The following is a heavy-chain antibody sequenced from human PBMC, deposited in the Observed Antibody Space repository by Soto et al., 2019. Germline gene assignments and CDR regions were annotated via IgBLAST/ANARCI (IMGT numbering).Heavy chain of an antibody. Sequence: PGGSLRLSCAASGFNFNTFAMSWIRQAPGKGLEWVSHISSSGGSRDYADSVRGRFTISRDNSKNVLFLQMNSLRADDTATYYCAKAPPSPWTANWVDPWGKGTLATVSS. CDR1: GFNFNTFA. V-gene: IGHV3-23*01. D-gene: IGHD1-1*01. J-gene: IGHJ5*02. CDR3: AKAPPSPWTANWVDP. CDR2: ISSSGGSR.